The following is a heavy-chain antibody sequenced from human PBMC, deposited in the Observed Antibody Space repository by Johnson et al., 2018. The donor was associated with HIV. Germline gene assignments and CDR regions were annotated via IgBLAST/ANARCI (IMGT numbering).Heavy chain of an antibody. Sequence: VQLVESGGGVVQPGRSLRLSCAASGFTFSNYGMHWVCQAPGKGLEWVSGISWNSGSIGYADSVKGRFTISRDNAKNSLYLQMNSLRAEDTAVYYCASAWGELDDAFDIWGQGTMVTVSS. D-gene: IGHD1-26*01. CDR3: ASAWGELDDAFDI. V-gene: IGHV3-9*01. CDR2: ISWNSGSI. J-gene: IGHJ3*02. CDR1: GFTFSNYG.